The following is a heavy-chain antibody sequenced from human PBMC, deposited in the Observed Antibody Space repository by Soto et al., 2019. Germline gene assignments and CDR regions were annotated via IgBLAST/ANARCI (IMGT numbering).Heavy chain of an antibody. V-gene: IGHV3-21*01. J-gene: IGHJ6*02. Sequence: GGSLRLSCAASGFTFSSYSMNWVRQAPGKGLEWVSSISSSSSYKYYADSVKGRFTISRDNAKNSLYLQMKSLRAEDTAVYYCARGEVRYGMDVWGQGT. CDR1: GFTFSSYS. CDR3: ARGEVRYGMDV. CDR2: ISSSSSYK. D-gene: IGHD1-1*01.